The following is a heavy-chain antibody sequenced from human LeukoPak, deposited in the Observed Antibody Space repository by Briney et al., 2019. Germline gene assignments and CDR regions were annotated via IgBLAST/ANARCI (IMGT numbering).Heavy chain of an antibody. CDR3: TTDRTMKGY. J-gene: IGHJ4*02. V-gene: IGHV3-15*01. Sequence: GGSLRLSCAASGFTFSNAWMAWVRQAPGKGLEWVVRIRSKNDGGTIGYAAPVKDRFTISRDDSKNTLYLQMNSLEIEDTAVYFCTTDRTMKGYWGQGTLVTVSS. CDR1: GFTFSNAW. CDR2: IRSKNDGGTI. D-gene: IGHD3-22*01.